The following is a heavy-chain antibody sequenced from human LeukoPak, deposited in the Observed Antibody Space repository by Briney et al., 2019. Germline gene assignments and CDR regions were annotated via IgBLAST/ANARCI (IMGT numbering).Heavy chain of an antibody. D-gene: IGHD3-3*01. CDR3: AKDRITIFGVVIDLQH. CDR1: GFTVGSTY. CDR2: ISGSGGST. V-gene: IGHV3-23*01. Sequence: PGGSLRLSCAASGFTVGSTYMSWVRQAPGKGLEWVSAISGSGGSTYYADSVKGRFTISRDNSKNTLYLQMNSLRAEDTAVYYCAKDRITIFGVVIDLQHWGQGTLVTVSS. J-gene: IGHJ1*01.